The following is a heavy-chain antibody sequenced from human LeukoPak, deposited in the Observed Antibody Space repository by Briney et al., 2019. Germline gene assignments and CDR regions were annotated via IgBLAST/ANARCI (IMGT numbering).Heavy chain of an antibody. V-gene: IGHV4-61*08. CDR2: IYYSGST. CDR1: GGSLSSGDYY. J-gene: IGHJ4*02. CDR3: ARDNSALDY. Sequence: SETLSLTCSVSGGSLSSGDYYWNWLRQPPGTGLEWVGYIYYSGSTNYNPSRKSRLSISVDRSKNQFSLKLRSVTAADTAVYYCARDNSALDYWGQGTLVTVSS. D-gene: IGHD2-21*01.